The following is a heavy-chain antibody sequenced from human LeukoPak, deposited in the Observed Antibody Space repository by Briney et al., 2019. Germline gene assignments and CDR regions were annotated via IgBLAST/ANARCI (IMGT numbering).Heavy chain of an antibody. Sequence: PGGSLRLPCAASGFTFSHYNMNWVRQAPGKGLEWISYIRNDGGSIYYAHSVRGRFTISRDNAKSSLYLQMNSLGAEDTAVYYCARGGDYGGYQGTCGQGTLVTVSS. D-gene: IGHD4-17*01. CDR3: ARGGDYGGYQGT. CDR2: IRNDGGSI. CDR1: GFTFSHYN. V-gene: IGHV3-48*01. J-gene: IGHJ5*02.